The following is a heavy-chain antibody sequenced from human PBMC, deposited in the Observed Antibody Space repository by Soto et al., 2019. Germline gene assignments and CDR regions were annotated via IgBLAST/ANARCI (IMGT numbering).Heavy chain of an antibody. CDR2: IYPGDSET. J-gene: IGHJ3*01. D-gene: IGHD5-18*01. Sequence: PGESLKISCKGSGYSFTSYWIGWVRQMPGKGLEWMGIIYPGDSETRYSPSFQGQVTISADKSISTAYLQWSSLKASDTAMYYCARHKNDTSMGPNDPFDVWGQGTMVTVSS. V-gene: IGHV5-51*01. CDR3: ARHKNDTSMGPNDPFDV. CDR1: GYSFTSYW.